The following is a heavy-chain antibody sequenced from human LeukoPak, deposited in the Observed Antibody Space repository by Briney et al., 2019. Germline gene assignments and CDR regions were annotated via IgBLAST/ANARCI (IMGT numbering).Heavy chain of an antibody. CDR2: MNPNSGNT. Sequence: ASVKVSCKASGYTFTSYDINWVRQATGQGLEWMGWMNPNSGNTGYAQKFQGRVTITRNTSISTAYMELSSLRSEDTAVYYCARTHWGTYYYYYYMDVWGKGTTVTVSS. CDR1: GYTFTSYD. D-gene: IGHD7-27*01. CDR3: ARTHWGTYYYYYYMDV. V-gene: IGHV1-8*03. J-gene: IGHJ6*03.